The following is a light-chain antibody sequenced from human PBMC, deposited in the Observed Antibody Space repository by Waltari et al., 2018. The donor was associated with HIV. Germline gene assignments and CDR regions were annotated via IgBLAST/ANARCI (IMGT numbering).Light chain of an antibody. V-gene: IGKV4-1*01. J-gene: IGKJ2*01. CDR1: QIILYGSDSKNF. CDR2: WAS. Sequence: DIVMTQAPDSLAVSPGERATIHRKSRQIILYGSDSKNFLAWYQQKPRQPPKLIIYWASTRESGVPDRFSGSGSGTDFTLTISSLQAEDVAVYYCQQYYNPPYTFGQGTKLEI. CDR3: QQYYNPPYT.